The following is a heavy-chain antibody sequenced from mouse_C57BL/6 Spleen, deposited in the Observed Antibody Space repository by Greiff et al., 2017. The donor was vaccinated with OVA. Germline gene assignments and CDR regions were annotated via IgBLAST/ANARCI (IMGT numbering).Heavy chain of an antibody. Sequence: VQLQQPGAALVKPGASVKLSCKASGYTFTSYWMHWVKQRPGQGLEWIGMIHPNSGSTNYNEKFKSKATLTVDKSSSTAYMQLSSLTSEDAAGYYCARMGDYGRYFDDWGQGTTRTVSS. CDR3: ARMGDYGRYFDD. CDR1: GYTFTSYW. D-gene: IGHD2-4*01. CDR2: IHPNSGST. J-gene: IGHJ2*01. V-gene: IGHV1-64*01.